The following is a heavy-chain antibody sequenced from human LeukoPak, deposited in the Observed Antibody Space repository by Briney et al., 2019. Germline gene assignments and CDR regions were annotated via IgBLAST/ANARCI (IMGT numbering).Heavy chain of an antibody. J-gene: IGHJ1*01. CDR3: ARQDYYDSSGWARYFQH. D-gene: IGHD3-22*01. Sequence: SETLSLTCTVSGGSISTYYWSWIRQPPGKGLEWIGYIYYSGSTNYNPSLKSRVTISVDTSKNQFSLKLSSVTAADTAVYYCARQDYYDSSGWARYFQHWGQGTLSPSPQ. CDR2: IYYSGST. V-gene: IGHV4-59*08. CDR1: GGSISTYY.